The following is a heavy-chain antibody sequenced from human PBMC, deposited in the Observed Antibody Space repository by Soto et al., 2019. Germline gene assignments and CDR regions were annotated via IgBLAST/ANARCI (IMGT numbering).Heavy chain of an antibody. J-gene: IGHJ4*02. D-gene: IGHD4-17*01. CDR2: ISGSGGST. CDR3: AKDRSRGLRYGLFDY. Sequence: EVQLLESGGGLVQPGGSLRLSCAASGFTFSSYAMSWVRQAPGKGLEWVSAISGSGGSTYYADSVKGRFTISRDNSKNTVYLQMNSLRAEDTAVYYCAKDRSRGLRYGLFDYWGQGTLVTVSS. CDR1: GFTFSSYA. V-gene: IGHV3-23*01.